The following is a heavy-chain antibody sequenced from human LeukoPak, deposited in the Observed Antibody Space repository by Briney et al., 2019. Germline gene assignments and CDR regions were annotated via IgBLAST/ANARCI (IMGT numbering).Heavy chain of an antibody. CDR2: VSA. CDR3: ARDRRDWFDS. J-gene: IGHJ5*01. V-gene: IGHV1-18*01. Sequence: ASVKVSCEASGYTFVSFGITWVRQAPGQGLEWMGWVSANRVTMTTDTSTNTAYLEVRSLRSDDTAVYYCARDRRDWFDSWGQGTLVTVSS. CDR1: GYTFVSFG.